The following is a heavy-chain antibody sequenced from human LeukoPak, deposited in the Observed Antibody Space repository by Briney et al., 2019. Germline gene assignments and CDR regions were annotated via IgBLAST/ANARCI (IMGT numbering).Heavy chain of an antibody. CDR3: ARVKGWFGELAFDY. CDR1: GGSISSVGYY. CDR2: IYYSGST. D-gene: IGHD3-10*01. Sequence: SETLSLTCTVSGGSISSVGYYWSWIRQHPGKGLEWIGYIYYSGSTNYNPSLKSRVTISVDTSKNQFSLKLSSVTAADTAVYYCARVKGWFGELAFDYWGQGTLVTVSS. V-gene: IGHV4-61*08. J-gene: IGHJ4*02.